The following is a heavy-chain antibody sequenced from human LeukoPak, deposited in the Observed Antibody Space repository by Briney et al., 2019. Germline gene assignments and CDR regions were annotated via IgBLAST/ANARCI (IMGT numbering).Heavy chain of an antibody. J-gene: IGHJ4*02. V-gene: IGHV3-30-3*01. Sequence: PGRSLRLSCAASGFTFSSYAMHWVRQAPGKGLEWVAVISYDGSNKYYADSVKGRFTISRDNSKNTLYLQMNSLRAEDTAVYYCARRHTGIADYWGQGTLVTVSS. D-gene: IGHD6-13*01. CDR2: ISYDGSNK. CDR3: ARRHTGIADY. CDR1: GFTFSSYA.